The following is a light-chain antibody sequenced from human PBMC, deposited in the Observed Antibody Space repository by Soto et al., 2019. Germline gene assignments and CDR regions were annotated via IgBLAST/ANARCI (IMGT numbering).Light chain of an antibody. CDR1: QSISSGY. CDR3: QQRSDWPLS. CDR2: DAS. J-gene: IGKJ4*01. Sequence: VLSQSPGTVSLSPGERATLSCRASQSISSGYLAWYQQKPGLAPSLLIYDASNRATGIPARFSGSGSGTDFTLTISSLETEDFAVYYCQQRSDWPLSFGGGTKVDI. V-gene: IGKV3D-20*02.